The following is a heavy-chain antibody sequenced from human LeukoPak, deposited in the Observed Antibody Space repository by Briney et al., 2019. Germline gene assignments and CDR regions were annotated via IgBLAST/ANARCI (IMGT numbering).Heavy chain of an antibody. CDR1: GYTFTGYW. CDR2: ISPSGGST. J-gene: IGHJ5*02. Sequence: GASVKLSCKAFGYTFTGYWMHWVRQAPGQGPEWMGVISPSGGSTIYAQKFKGRVTLTRDMSTSTDYLELSSLRSEDTAVYYCTRDNSVRDEAWWFNPWGQGTLVTVSS. CDR3: TRDNSVRDEAWWFNP. V-gene: IGHV1-46*01. D-gene: IGHD5-24*01.